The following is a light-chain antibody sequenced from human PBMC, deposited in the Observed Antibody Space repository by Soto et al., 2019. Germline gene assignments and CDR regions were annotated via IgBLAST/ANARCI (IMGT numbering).Light chain of an antibody. Sequence: QSALTQPASVSGSPGQSITISFTGTSSDVGGYNYVSWYQQHPGKAPKLMIYEVSNRPSGVSNRFSGSKSGNTASLTISGLQAEDEGDYFCSSYGSTSTRYVFGTGTKVTVL. V-gene: IGLV2-14*01. J-gene: IGLJ1*01. CDR1: SSDVGGYNY. CDR2: EVS. CDR3: SSYGSTSTRYV.